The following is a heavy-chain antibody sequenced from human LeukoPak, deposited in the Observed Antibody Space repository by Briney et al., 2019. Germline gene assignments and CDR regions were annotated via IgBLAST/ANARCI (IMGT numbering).Heavy chain of an antibody. J-gene: IGHJ4*02. CDR3: ARSPGATIYLDY. Sequence: SQTLSLTCTVSGGSISSGGYYWSWIRQHLGKGLEWIGYIYYSGSTYYNPSLKSRVTISVDTSKNQFSLKLSSVTAADTAVYYCARSPGATIYLDYWGQGTLVTVSS. CDR2: IYYSGST. V-gene: IGHV4-31*03. CDR1: GGSISSGGYY. D-gene: IGHD5-12*01.